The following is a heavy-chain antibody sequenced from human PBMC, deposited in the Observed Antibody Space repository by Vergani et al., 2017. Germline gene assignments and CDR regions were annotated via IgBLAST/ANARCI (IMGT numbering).Heavy chain of an antibody. CDR2: INPSGGST. J-gene: IGHJ4*02. CDR3: ARDKREGRSYVSNDY. CDR1: GGTFSSSA. D-gene: IGHD1-26*01. Sequence: QVQLVQSGAEVKKPGSSVKVSCKASGGTFSSSAISWVRQAPGQGLEWMGIINPSGGSTSYAQKFQGRVTMTRDTSTSTVYMELSSLRAEDTAVYYCARDKREGRSYVSNDYWGEGTLVTVSA. V-gene: IGHV1-46*01.